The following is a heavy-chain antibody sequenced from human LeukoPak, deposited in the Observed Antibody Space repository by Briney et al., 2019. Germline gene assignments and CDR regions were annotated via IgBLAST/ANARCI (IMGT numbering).Heavy chain of an antibody. CDR1: GFTFSDYA. J-gene: IGHJ3*01. V-gene: IGHV3-48*03. CDR2: IRSSGSTT. Sequence: RGSLRLSCAASGFTFSDYAMNWVRQAPGKGLEWVSYIRSSGSTTYYADSVKGRFTISRDNAKNSLYLQMNSLRAEDTAVYYCARLQGYAFDFWGQGTMVTVCS. D-gene: IGHD4-11*01. CDR3: ARLQGYAFDF.